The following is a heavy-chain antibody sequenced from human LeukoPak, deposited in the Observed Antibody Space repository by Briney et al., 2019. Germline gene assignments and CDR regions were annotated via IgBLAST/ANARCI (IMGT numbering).Heavy chain of an antibody. CDR2: IYTSGST. V-gene: IGHV4-61*02. D-gene: IGHD4-17*01. Sequence: SQTLSLTCTVSGGSISSGSYYWSWIRQPAGKGLEWIGRIYTSGSTHYNPSLKRRVTISVDTSKNQFSLKLSSVTAADTAVYYCAREFGYAVTSLDYWGQGTLVTVSS. CDR3: AREFGYAVTSLDY. CDR1: GGSISSGSYY. J-gene: IGHJ4*02.